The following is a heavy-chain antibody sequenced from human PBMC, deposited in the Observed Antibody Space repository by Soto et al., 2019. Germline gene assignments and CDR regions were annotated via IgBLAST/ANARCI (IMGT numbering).Heavy chain of an antibody. D-gene: IGHD2-21*01. CDR3: VRRVASGHRSWFDP. Sequence: QVELVQSGAEVKKPGASVKVSCQASEDTFTHYDINWVRQATGQGLEWMGLMNPNTGNTDYAHKFQGRVTMTRDTSTRTVSMELSSLRSDDTAVYYCVRRVASGHRSWFDPWGQGTLVTVSS. J-gene: IGHJ5*02. CDR1: EDTFTHYD. V-gene: IGHV1-8*01. CDR2: MNPNTGNT.